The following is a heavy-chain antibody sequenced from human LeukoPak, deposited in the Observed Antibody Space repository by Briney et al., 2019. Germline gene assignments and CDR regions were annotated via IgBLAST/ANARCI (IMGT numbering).Heavy chain of an antibody. Sequence: PSETLSLTCTVSGGSISSGDYYWSWIRQPPGKGLEWIGYIYYSGSTYYNPSLKSRVTISVDTSKNQFSLKLSSVTAADTAVYYCARAGYSGSSGGFDYWGQGTLVTVSS. CDR3: ARAGYSGSSGGFDY. V-gene: IGHV4-30-4*01. CDR1: GGSISSGDYY. D-gene: IGHD5-12*01. CDR2: IYYSGST. J-gene: IGHJ4*02.